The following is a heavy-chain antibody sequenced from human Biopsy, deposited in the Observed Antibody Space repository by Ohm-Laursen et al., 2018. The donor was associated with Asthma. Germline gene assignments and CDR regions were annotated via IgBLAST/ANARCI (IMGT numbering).Heavy chain of an antibody. J-gene: IGHJ4*02. V-gene: IGHV3-23*01. CDR1: GFTFSNYV. CDR3: AKDERAYYGSGSKYMQPVPLGD. D-gene: IGHD3-10*01. CDR2: ITGSGGFT. Sequence: GQTLSLTCAASGFTFSNYVMSWVRQAPGKGLEWVSSITGSGGFTYYADSVKGRFTISRDKSDNTLYLQMNSLTAEDTAVYHCAKDERAYYGSGSKYMQPVPLGDWGQGTVVIVSA.